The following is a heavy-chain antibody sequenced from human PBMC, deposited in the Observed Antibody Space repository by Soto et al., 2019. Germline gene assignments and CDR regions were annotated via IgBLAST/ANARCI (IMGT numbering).Heavy chain of an antibody. CDR2: IWAEGSRQ. Sequence: QVQLVESGGGVIQPGKSLRLSCSASGFAFSTYGMHWVHQAPGKGLEWVAVIWAEGSRQFYGDSVKDRFTISRDNSMNILYLQMNSLGIDDRDVFYCVGGTGYWGLGDYWGQGTLVTVSS. J-gene: IGHJ4*02. CDR1: GFAFSTYG. V-gene: IGHV3-33*08. D-gene: IGHD3-9*01. CDR3: VGGTGYWGLGDY.